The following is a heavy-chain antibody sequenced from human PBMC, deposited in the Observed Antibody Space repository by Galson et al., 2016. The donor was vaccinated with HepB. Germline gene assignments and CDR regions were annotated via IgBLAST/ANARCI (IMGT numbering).Heavy chain of an antibody. CDR3: TTAHGGDYYYAMDV. J-gene: IGHJ6*02. V-gene: IGHV3-15*07. Sequence: SLRISCAASGFTFTNTWMNWVRQAPGTGLEWVGRIRSRAVGGTTDDAAPVQGRFTVSRDDSKRTLYLQMNSLTTDDTAVYFCTTAHGGDYYYAMDVWGQGTTVTVSS. CDR1: GFTFTNTW. CDR2: IRSRAVGGTT. D-gene: IGHD3-16*01.